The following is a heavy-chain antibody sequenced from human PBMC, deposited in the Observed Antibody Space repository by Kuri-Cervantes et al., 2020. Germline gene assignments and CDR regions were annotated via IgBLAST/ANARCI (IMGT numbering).Heavy chain of an antibody. CDR3: TRLQIAVAGTNYYYGMDV. J-gene: IGHJ6*02. V-gene: IGHV3-30*03. Sequence: GESLKISCAASGFTFSSYGMHWVRQAPGKGLEWVAVISYDGSNKYYADSVKGRFTISRDNSKNTLYLQMNSLRAEDTAVYYCTRLQIAVAGTNYYYGMDVWGQGTTVTVSS. CDR2: ISYDGSNK. CDR1: GFTFSSYG. D-gene: IGHD6-19*01.